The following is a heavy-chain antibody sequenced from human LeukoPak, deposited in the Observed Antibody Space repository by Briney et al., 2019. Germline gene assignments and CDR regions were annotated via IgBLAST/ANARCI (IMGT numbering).Heavy chain of an antibody. J-gene: IGHJ5*02. D-gene: IGHD3-10*01. CDR1: GGSISSGSYY. Sequence: SETLSLTCSVSGGSISSGSYYWSWIRQPAGKGLEWIGYIYYSGSTNYKPSLKSRVTISVDTSKNQFSLKLSSVTAADTAVYYCARGGYYGSGNDFRFDPWGQGTLVTVSS. CDR2: IYYSGST. CDR3: ARGGYYGSGNDFRFDP. V-gene: IGHV4-61*10.